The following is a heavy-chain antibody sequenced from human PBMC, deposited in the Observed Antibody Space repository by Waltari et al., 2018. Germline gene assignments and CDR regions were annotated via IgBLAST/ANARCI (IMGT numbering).Heavy chain of an antibody. CDR2: INTNPGNP. D-gene: IGHD6-6*01. CDR1: GYTFTSYA. CDR3: ARVESIAARRGWVDY. J-gene: IGHJ4*02. V-gene: IGHV7-4-1*02. Sequence: QVQLGQSGSELKKPGASVKVSCKASGYTFTSYAMHWVRQAPGQGLEWMGWINTNPGNPTYAQGFTGRFVFSLDTSVSTAYLQISSLKAEDTAVYYCARVESIAARRGWVDYWGQGTLVTVSS.